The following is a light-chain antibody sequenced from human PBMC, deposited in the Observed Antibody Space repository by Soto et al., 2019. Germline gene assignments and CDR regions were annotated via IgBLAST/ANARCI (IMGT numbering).Light chain of an antibody. V-gene: IGKV3-11*01. CDR3: QQRNIWPPVT. Sequence: EIVMTQSPATLSVSPGEGATLSCRASQSVSSKLAWYQQKPGQAPRLLIYGAFNRATGIPARFSGSGSGTDFTLTISSLEPEDSAIYYCQQRNIWPPVTFGQGTRLEIK. J-gene: IGKJ5*01. CDR2: GAF. CDR1: QSVSSK.